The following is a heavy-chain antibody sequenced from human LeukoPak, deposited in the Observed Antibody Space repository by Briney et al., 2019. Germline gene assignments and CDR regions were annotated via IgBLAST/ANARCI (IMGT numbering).Heavy chain of an antibody. CDR1: GFTFSSFP. D-gene: IGHD6-6*01. V-gene: IGHV3-48*01. CDR2: ISAPTTI. Sequence: GGSLRLSCAASGFTFSSFPMNWVRQAPGKGLEWLSYISAPTTIFYTDSVKGRFTISRDNAKDSLFLQMESLTAEDTAVYYCVIAPGLPGRPKNPDYWGQGTLVTVSS. CDR3: VIAPGLPGRPKNPDY. J-gene: IGHJ4*02.